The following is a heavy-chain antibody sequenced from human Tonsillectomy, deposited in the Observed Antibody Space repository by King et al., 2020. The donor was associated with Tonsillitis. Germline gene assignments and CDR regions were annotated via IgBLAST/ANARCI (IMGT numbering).Heavy chain of an antibody. CDR2: IDPSDSYT. D-gene: IGHD1-14*01. CDR1: GYSFTTYW. Sequence: QLVQSGAEVKKPGQSLRISCTGSGYSFTTYWIIWVRQMPGKGLEWMGHIDPSDSYTNYSPSFQGHVTISADKSINTAYLQWSTLKASDNAMYFCATCNRFGNNHLDYGGQGTLVTVSS. CDR3: ATCNRFGNNHLDY. J-gene: IGHJ4*01. V-gene: IGHV5-10-1*03.